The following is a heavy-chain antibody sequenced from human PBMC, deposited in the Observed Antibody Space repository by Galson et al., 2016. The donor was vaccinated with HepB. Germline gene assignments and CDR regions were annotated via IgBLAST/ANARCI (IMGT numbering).Heavy chain of an antibody. J-gene: IGHJ1*01. CDR2: IYYTGST. Sequence: ETLSLTCTASGGSISTYYWSWVRQPPGKGLEWIGYIYYTGSTNYTPSLKSRVTISVDTSKNQFSLTLNSVIAADTAVYYCARSSGTSAGDLQHWGQGTLASVSS. CDR1: GGSISTYY. V-gene: IGHV4-59*01. D-gene: IGHD2-21*01. CDR3: ARSSGTSAGDLQH.